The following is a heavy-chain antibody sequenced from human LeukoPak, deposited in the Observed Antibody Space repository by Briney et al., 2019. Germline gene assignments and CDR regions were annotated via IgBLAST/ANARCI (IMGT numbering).Heavy chain of an antibody. V-gene: IGHV4-61*02. CDR1: GGSINSSSYY. Sequence: ASETLSLTCTVSGGSINSSSYYWRWLRQPAERGLEWIGRIYASGSTTYNPSLRSRVAISMDTSKNQFSLRLTSVTAADTAVYYCTRDSGTTGVVKFDPWGQGILVTVSS. CDR3: TRDSGTTGVVKFDP. J-gene: IGHJ5*02. CDR2: IYASGST. D-gene: IGHD4-23*01.